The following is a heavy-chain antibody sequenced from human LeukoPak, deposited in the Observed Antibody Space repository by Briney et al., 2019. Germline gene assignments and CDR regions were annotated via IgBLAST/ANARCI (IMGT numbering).Heavy chain of an antibody. V-gene: IGHV3-23*01. CDR3: AKAGDSTVVTPYFDY. CDR1: GFTFSSYG. D-gene: IGHD2-21*02. CDR2: ISDSGNT. Sequence: GGSLRLSCAASGFTFSSYGMSWVRQAPGKGLEWVSAISDSGNTYHADSVKGRFTISRDSSKNTLFLQMNSLRPEDTAVYYCAKAGDSTVVTPYFDYWGQGTLVTVSS. J-gene: IGHJ4*02.